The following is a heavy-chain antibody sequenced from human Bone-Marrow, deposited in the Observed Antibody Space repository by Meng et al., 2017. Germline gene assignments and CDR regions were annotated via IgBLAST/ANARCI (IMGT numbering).Heavy chain of an antibody. V-gene: IGHV3-33*01. CDR3: AREYSSSWRYYYYGMDV. J-gene: IGHJ6*02. CDR1: GFTFSSYG. Sequence: GGPLRLSCAASGFTFSSYGMHWVRQAPGKGLEWVAVIWYDGSNKYYADSVKGRFTISRDNSKNTLYLQMNSLRAEDTAVYYCAREYSSSWRYYYYGMDVWGQGTTVTVSS. CDR2: IWYDGSNK. D-gene: IGHD6-13*01.